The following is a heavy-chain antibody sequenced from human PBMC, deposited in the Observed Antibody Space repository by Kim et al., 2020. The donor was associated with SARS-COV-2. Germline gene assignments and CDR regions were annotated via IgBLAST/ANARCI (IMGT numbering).Heavy chain of an antibody. D-gene: IGHD4-4*01. V-gene: IGHV3-23*01. CDR3: AKAGSNSYFDY. J-gene: IGHJ4*02. Sequence: ASLKGRFTTPRDNSRNPLHLQMNRLRAEDTAVYYCAKAGSNSYFDYWGQGTLVTVSS.